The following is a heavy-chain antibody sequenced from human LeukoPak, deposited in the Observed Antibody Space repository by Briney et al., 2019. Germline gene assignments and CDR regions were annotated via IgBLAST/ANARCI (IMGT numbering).Heavy chain of an antibody. V-gene: IGHV3-30-3*01. J-gene: IGHJ4*02. CDR1: GFTFSSYA. Sequence: GGSLRLSCAASGFTFSSYAMHWVRQAPGKGLEWVAVISYDGSNKYYADSVKGRFIISRDNSQDTLYLQMNNLRAEDTAVYYCAKDLKLAPFDYWGQGILVTVSS. CDR3: AKDLKLAPFDY. CDR2: ISYDGSNK.